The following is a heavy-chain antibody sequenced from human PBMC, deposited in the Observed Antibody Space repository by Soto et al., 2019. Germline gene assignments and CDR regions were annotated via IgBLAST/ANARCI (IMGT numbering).Heavy chain of an antibody. D-gene: IGHD2-2*01. V-gene: IGHV1-46*01. J-gene: IGHJ4*02. CDR2: INPSGGST. CDR1: GYTFTSYY. Sequence: QVQLVQSGAEVKKPGASVKVSCKASGYTFTSYYMHWVRQAPGQGLEWMGIINPSGGSTSYAQKFQGRVTMTRDTSTSTVYMELSSLRSEDTAVYYCARDRGDCSRTSCYGNYFDYWGQGTLVTVSS. CDR3: ARDRGDCSRTSCYGNYFDY.